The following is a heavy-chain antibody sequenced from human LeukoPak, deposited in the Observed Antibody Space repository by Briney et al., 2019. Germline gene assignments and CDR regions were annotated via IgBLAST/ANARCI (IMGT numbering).Heavy chain of an antibody. D-gene: IGHD1-26*01. Sequence: PGGSLRLSCAASGFTFSSYEMNWVRQAPGKGLEWVSYISSSGSTIYYADSVKGRFAISRDNAKNTLYLQMNSLRAEDTAVYFCARGLNSGHYFDDAFDIWGQGTMVTVSS. CDR2: ISSSGSTI. V-gene: IGHV3-48*03. CDR1: GFTFSSYE. J-gene: IGHJ3*02. CDR3: ARGLNSGHYFDDAFDI.